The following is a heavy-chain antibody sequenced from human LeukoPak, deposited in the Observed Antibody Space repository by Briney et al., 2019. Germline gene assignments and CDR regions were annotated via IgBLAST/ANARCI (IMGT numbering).Heavy chain of an antibody. Sequence: SQTLSLTCTVSGDSMTRGGYYWSGVRQHPGKALEWVAFIYHSATTFYNPSLESRTTLSVDTSQNQFSLKLTSVTAADTAVYYCARAVDFRNYFDYWGQGNLVTVSS. D-gene: IGHD3/OR15-3a*01. CDR3: ARAVDFRNYFDY. CDR1: GDSMTRGGYY. J-gene: IGHJ4*02. CDR2: IYHSATT. V-gene: IGHV4-31*03.